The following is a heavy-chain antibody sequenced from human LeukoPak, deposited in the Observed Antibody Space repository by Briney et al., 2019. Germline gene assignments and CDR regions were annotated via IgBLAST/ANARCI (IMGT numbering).Heavy chain of an antibody. V-gene: IGHV1-18*01. Sequence: VASVKVSCKASGYTFTSYGISWVRQAPGQGLEWMGGISAYNGNTNYAQKLQGRVTMTTDTSTSTAYMELRSLRSDDTAVYYCARDLAPSHYDSSGYYPDYWGQGTPVTVSS. CDR1: GYTFTSYG. J-gene: IGHJ4*02. D-gene: IGHD3-22*01. CDR2: ISAYNGNT. CDR3: ARDLAPSHYDSSGYYPDY.